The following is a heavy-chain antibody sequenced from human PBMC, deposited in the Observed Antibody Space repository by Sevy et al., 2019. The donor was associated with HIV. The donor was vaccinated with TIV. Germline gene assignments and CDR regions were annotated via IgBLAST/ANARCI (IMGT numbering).Heavy chain of an antibody. V-gene: IGHV3-48*03. CDR1: GFIFSSFE. D-gene: IGHD1-1*01. Sequence: GGSLRLSCAASGFIFSSFEMNWVRQAPGKGLEWVSSISTSGSNRYYADSVKGRVTISRDNAKKSLYLQMNSLRAEDTAIYFCAKRGGQYDLGMDVLGQGTTVTVSS. CDR3: AKRGGQYDLGMDV. J-gene: IGHJ6*02. CDR2: ISTSGSNR.